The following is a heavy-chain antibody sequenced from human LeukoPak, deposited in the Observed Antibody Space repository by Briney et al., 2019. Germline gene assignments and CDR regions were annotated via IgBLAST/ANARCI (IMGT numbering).Heavy chain of an antibody. D-gene: IGHD1-26*01. CDR1: GFTFDDYA. CDR3: AKDLGWELPAEAY. J-gene: IGHJ4*02. CDR2: ISWNSANI. V-gene: IGHV3-9*01. Sequence: GRSLRLSYAASGFTFDDYAIHWVRQTPGKGLEWVSGISWNSANIVYADSAQGRFTISRDNSNNTLYLQMNSLRAEDTAMYYCAKDLGWELPAEAYWGQGILVTVSS.